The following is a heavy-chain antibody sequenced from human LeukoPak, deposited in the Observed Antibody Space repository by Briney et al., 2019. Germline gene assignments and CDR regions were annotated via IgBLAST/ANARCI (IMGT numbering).Heavy chain of an antibody. CDR3: ARGTTVLPNDY. D-gene: IGHD1-1*01. Sequence: ASVKVSCKASGYTFTSYGISWVRQATGQGLEWMGWMNPNSGNTGYAQKFQGRVTMTRNTSISTAYMELSSLRSEDTAVYYCARGTTVLPNDYWGQGTLVTVSS. CDR2: MNPNSGNT. CDR1: GYTFTSYG. J-gene: IGHJ4*02. V-gene: IGHV1-8*02.